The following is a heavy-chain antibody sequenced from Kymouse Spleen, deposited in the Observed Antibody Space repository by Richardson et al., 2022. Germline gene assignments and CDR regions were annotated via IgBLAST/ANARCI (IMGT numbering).Heavy chain of an antibody. V-gene: IGHV3-33*01. CDR3: AREGFSGPYYGMDV. CDR2: IWYDGSNK. Sequence: QVQLVESGGGVVQPGRSLRLSCAASGFTFSSYGMHWVRQAPGKGLEWVAVIWYDGSNKYYADSVKGRFTISRDNSKNTLYLQMNSLRAEDTAVYYCAREGFSGPYYGMDVWGQGTTVTVSS. CDR1: GFTFSSYG. D-gene: IGHD6-19*01. J-gene: IGHJ6*02.